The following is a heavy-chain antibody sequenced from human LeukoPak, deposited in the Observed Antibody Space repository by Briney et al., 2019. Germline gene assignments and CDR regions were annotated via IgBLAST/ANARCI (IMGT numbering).Heavy chain of an antibody. Sequence: GGSLRLSCAASGFTFSSYWMHWVRQAPGKGLEWVSSISSSSSYIYYADSVKGRFTISRDNAKNSLYLQMNSLRAEDTAVYYCARARDGYRTDYFDYWGQGTLVTVSS. CDR2: ISSSSSYI. CDR3: ARARDGYRTDYFDY. D-gene: IGHD5-24*01. J-gene: IGHJ4*02. CDR1: GFTFSSYW. V-gene: IGHV3-21*01.